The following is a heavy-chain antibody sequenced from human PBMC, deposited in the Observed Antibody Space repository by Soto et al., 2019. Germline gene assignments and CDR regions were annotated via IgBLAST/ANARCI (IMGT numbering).Heavy chain of an antibody. D-gene: IGHD4-17*01. V-gene: IGHV3-23*01. CDR1: GFTFSSHA. CDR3: AKSRAVTDV. J-gene: IGHJ6*02. Sequence: EVQLLESGGDLVQPGGSLRISCAASGFTFSSHAMSWVRQAPGKGLQWVSSISGSADRTYYADSVRGRFTISRDNSKNTLYLQMNSLRADDTAVYYCAKSRAVTDVWGQGTTVIVSS. CDR2: ISGSADRT.